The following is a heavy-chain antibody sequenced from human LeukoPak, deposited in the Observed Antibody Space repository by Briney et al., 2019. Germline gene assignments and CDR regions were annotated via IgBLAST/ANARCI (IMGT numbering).Heavy chain of an antibody. CDR2: ISSSGRST. Sequence: GGSLRLSCAASGFSFSDYYMSWIRQAPGKGLEWISYISSSGRSTFYADSVKGRFTISRDNAKNSLSLQMHSLRAEDTAVYYCTRPYYDDSPTDWGQGTLVTVSS. V-gene: IGHV3-11*04. D-gene: IGHD3-16*01. CDR3: TRPYYDDSPTD. J-gene: IGHJ4*02. CDR1: GFSFSDYY.